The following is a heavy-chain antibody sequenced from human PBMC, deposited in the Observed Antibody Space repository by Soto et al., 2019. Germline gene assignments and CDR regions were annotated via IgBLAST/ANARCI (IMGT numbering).Heavy chain of an antibody. D-gene: IGHD3-22*01. V-gene: IGHV4-30-4*01. J-gene: IGHJ6*02. CDR1: GGSISSGDYY. Sequence: SETLSLTCTVSGGSISSGDYYWSWIRQPPGKGLEWIGYIYYSGSTYYNPSLKSRVTISVDTSKNQFCLKLSSVTAADTAVYYCATDTSSPAYYDDSSGYCSYYYGMDVWGQGTTVTVSS. CDR2: IYYSGST. CDR3: ATDTSSPAYYDDSSGYCSYYYGMDV.